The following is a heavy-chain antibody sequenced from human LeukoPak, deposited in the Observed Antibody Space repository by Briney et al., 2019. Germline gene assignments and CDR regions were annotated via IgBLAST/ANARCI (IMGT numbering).Heavy chain of an antibody. Sequence: GGSLRLSCAVSGITLSNYGMTWVRQAPGKGLEWVAGLSGSGGSTNYADSVKGRFTISRDNAKNSLYLQMNSLRAEDTAVYYCARGYCGGDCYSVGWFDPWGQGTLVTVSS. CDR2: LSGSGGST. CDR1: GITLSNYG. D-gene: IGHD2-21*02. J-gene: IGHJ5*02. CDR3: ARGYCGGDCYSVGWFDP. V-gene: IGHV3-23*01.